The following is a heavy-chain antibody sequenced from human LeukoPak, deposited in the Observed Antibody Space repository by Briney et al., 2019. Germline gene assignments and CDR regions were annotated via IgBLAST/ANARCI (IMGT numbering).Heavy chain of an antibody. Sequence: GGSLKLSCAASGFTFSGSAMHWVRQASGKGLEWVGRIRSKANSYATAYAASVKGRFTIPRDDSKNTAYLQMNSLKTEDTAVYYCTVPSMTTVTTTPDYWGQGTLVTVSS. V-gene: IGHV3-73*01. CDR3: TVPSMTTVTTTPDY. CDR2: IRSKANSYAT. J-gene: IGHJ4*02. D-gene: IGHD4-17*01. CDR1: GFTFSGSA.